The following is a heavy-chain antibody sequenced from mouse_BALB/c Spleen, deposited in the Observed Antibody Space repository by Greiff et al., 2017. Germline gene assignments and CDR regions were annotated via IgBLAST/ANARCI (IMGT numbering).Heavy chain of an antibody. CDR3: AREGYYYDYDPGFAY. CDR1: GFTFSSFG. D-gene: IGHD2-4*01. Sequence: EVKLVESGGGLVQPGGSRKLSCAASGFTFSSFGMHWVRLAPEKGLEWVAYISSGSSTIYYADTVKGRFTISRDNPKNTLFLQMTSLRSEDTAMYYCAREGYYYDYDPGFAYWGQGTLVTVSA. V-gene: IGHV5-17*02. J-gene: IGHJ3*01. CDR2: ISSGSSTI.